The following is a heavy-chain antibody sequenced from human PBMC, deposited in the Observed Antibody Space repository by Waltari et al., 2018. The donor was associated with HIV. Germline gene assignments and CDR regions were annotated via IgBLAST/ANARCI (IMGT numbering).Heavy chain of an antibody. J-gene: IGHJ6*02. D-gene: IGHD3-10*01. Sequence: VKVSCKASGGTFSSYAISWVRQAPGQGLEWMGGIIPIFGTANYAQKFQGRVTITADESTSTAYMELSSLRSEDTAVYYCARDYGSGSYYKYYYGMDVWGQGTTVTVSS. CDR2: IIPIFGTA. CDR1: GGTFSSYA. V-gene: IGHV1-69*13. CDR3: ARDYGSGSYYKYYYGMDV.